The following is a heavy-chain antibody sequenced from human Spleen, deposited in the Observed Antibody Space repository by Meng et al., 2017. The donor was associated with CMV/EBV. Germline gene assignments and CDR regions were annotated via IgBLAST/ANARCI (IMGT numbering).Heavy chain of an antibody. CDR3: AKTTVTSYPDS. CDR1: GASISSSSYF. Sequence: SETLSLTCSVSGASISSSSYFWDWIRQSPGKGVEWIGSISYSGSTYYNSSLKSRVTISVDMSKNQFTLKLSSVTAADTAVYYCAKTTVTSYPDSWGQGILVTVSS. D-gene: IGHD4-17*01. CDR2: ISYSGST. J-gene: IGHJ4*02. V-gene: IGHV4-39*06.